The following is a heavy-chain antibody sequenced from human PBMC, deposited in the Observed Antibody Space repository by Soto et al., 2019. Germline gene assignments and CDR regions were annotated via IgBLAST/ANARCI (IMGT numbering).Heavy chain of an antibody. CDR2: ISSNGGST. V-gene: IGHV3-64D*08. CDR1: GFTFSSYA. D-gene: IGHD3-3*01. Sequence: GGSLRLSCSASGFTFSSYAMHWVRQAPGKGLEYVSAISSNGGSTYYADSVKGRFTISRDNSKNTLYLQMSSLRAEDTAVYYCVISGPPDRVLRFLEWLSYPFQHWGQGTLVTVSS. J-gene: IGHJ1*01. CDR3: VISGPPDRVLRFLEWLSYPFQH.